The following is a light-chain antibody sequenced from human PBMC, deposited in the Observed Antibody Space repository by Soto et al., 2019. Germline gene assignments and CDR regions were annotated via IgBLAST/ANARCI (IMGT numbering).Light chain of an antibody. J-gene: IGKJ5*01. V-gene: IGKV3-15*01. CDR2: GAS. CDR3: QQYNNWPPGT. Sequence: EIVMTHSPATLSLSPGERATLSCRASQSVSSNLAWYQQKRGQAPRLLIYGASTRSTGIPARFSGSGSGTEFTLTISSLQSEDFAVYYCQQYNNWPPGTFGQGTRLEIK. CDR1: QSVSSN.